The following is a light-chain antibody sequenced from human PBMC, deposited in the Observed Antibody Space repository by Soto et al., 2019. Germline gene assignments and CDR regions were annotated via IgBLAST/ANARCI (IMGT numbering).Light chain of an antibody. CDR3: SPYTSSSTPYV. J-gene: IGLJ1*01. CDR2: EVS. V-gene: IGLV2-14*01. Sequence: QSALTQPASVSGSPGQSITISCTGTSSDVGGYNYVSWYQQHPGKAPKLMIYEVSDRHSGVSDRFSGSKSGNTASLTISGLQADDEAEYYCSPYTSSSTPYVFGTGTKVTVL. CDR1: SSDVGGYNY.